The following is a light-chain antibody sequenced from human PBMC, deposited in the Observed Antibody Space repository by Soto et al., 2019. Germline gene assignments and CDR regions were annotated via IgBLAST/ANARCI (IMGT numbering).Light chain of an antibody. CDR2: LNSDGSH. Sequence: QLVLTQSPSASASLGASVKLTCTLSSGHSSYAIAWHQQQPEKGPRYLMKLNSDGSHSKGDGNPDRFSGSSSGAERYLTISSLQSEDEADYYCQTWGSGTVVFGGGTKLTVL. CDR3: QTWGSGTVV. V-gene: IGLV4-69*01. CDR1: SGHSSYA. J-gene: IGLJ2*01.